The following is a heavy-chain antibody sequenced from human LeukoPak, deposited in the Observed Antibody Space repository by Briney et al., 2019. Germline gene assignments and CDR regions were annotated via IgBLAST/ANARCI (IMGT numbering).Heavy chain of an antibody. CDR1: GGSISSGGYY. Sequence: PSQTLSLTCTVSGGSISSGGYYWSWIRQHPGKGLEWIGYIYYSGSTYYNPSLKSRVTISVDTSKNQFSLKLSSVTAADTAVYYCARYPAPLQDFDYWGQGTLVTVSS. D-gene: IGHD2-15*01. CDR2: IYYSGST. J-gene: IGHJ4*02. V-gene: IGHV4-31*03. CDR3: ARYPAPLQDFDY.